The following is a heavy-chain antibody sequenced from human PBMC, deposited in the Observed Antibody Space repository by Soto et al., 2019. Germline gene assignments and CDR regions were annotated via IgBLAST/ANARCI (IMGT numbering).Heavy chain of an antibody. J-gene: IGHJ4*02. Sequence: LRLSCAASGFTFDDYAMHWVRQAPGKGLEWVSGISWNSGSIGYADSVKGRFTISRDNAKNSLYLQMNSLRAEDTALYYCAKDIVGYYYDSSGYYSGWGQGTLVTVSS. V-gene: IGHV3-9*01. CDR2: ISWNSGSI. CDR1: GFTFDDYA. D-gene: IGHD3-22*01. CDR3: AKDIVGYYYDSSGYYSG.